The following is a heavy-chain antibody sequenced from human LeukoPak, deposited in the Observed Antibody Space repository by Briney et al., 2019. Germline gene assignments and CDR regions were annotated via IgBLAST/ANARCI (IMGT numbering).Heavy chain of an antibody. J-gene: IGHJ4*02. CDR2: IYHSGST. V-gene: IGHV4-38-2*02. CDR3: AREDYYDSSGYYLDC. D-gene: IGHD3-22*01. Sequence: PSETLSLTCTVSGYSVSSGYYWGRIRQSPGKGLEWIGSIYHSGSTYYSPSLRSRITISVDTSKNQFSLKLSSVTAADTAVYYCAREDYYDSSGYYLDCWGQGTLVTVSS. CDR1: GYSVSSGYY.